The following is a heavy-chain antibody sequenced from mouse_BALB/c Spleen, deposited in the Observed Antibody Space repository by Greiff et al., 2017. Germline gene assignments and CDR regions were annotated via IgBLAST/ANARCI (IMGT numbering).Heavy chain of an antibody. CDR2: IDPANGNT. CDR3: ARWLPYYFDY. CDR1: GFNIKDTY. D-gene: IGHD2-2*01. Sequence: EVKVVESGAELVKPGASVKLSCTASGFNIKDTYMHWVKQRPEQGLEWIGRIDPANGNTKYDPKFQGKATITADTSSNTAYLQLSSLTSEDTAVYYCARWLPYYFDYWGQGTTLTVSS. V-gene: IGHV14-3*02. J-gene: IGHJ2*01.